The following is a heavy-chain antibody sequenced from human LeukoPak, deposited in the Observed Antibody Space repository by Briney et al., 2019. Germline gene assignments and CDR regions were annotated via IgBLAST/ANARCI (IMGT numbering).Heavy chain of an antibody. CDR3: ARDYYGSGSYNDY. Sequence: GGSLRLSSAASGFTFSSYTMNWVRQAPGKGLDWVSFISSSSSTIYYADSVKGRFTISRDNAKNSLYLQMNSLRDEDTAVYYCARDYYGSGSYNDYWGQGTLVTVSS. J-gene: IGHJ4*02. CDR2: ISSSSSTI. D-gene: IGHD3-10*01. V-gene: IGHV3-48*02. CDR1: GFTFSSYT.